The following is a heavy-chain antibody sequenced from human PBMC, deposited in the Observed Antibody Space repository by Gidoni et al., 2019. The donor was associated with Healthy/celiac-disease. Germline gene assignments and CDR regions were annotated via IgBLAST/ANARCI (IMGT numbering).Heavy chain of an antibody. J-gene: IGHJ5*02. V-gene: IGHV1-46*03. CDR1: GYTFTSYY. CDR3: ARDLVHYYGSGSYFS. D-gene: IGHD3-10*01. Sequence: QVQLVQSGAEVKKPGASVKVSCKASGYTFTSYYMHWVRQAPGQGLEWMGIINPSGGSTSYAQKFQGRVTMTRDTSTSTVYMELSSLRSEDTAVYYCARDLVHYYGSGSYFSWGQGTLVTVSS. CDR2: INPSGGST.